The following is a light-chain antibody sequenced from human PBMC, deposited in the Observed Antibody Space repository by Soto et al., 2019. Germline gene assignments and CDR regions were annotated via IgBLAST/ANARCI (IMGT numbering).Light chain of an antibody. CDR1: ENVFGS. Sequence: EIVLTQSPGILSLSPGGGATLSCRASENVFGSLAWFQQKPGQAPRLLFFDASTRATGIPARFSCSGSGTDFTLTVSSLEPEDFATYYCQQRNSWPLTFGGGTKVDI. CDR2: DAS. V-gene: IGKV3-11*01. J-gene: IGKJ4*01. CDR3: QQRNSWPLT.